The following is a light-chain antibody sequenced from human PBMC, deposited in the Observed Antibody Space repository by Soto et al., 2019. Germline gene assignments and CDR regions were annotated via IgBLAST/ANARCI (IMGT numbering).Light chain of an antibody. Sequence: EIVMMQSPATLSVSPGERATLSFSASQTVGSNLAWYQQKVGQSPRLLIYGASSRATGIPDRFSGSGSGTDFTLTISRLEPEDFAVYYCQQYGSSPWTFGQGTKVDIK. J-gene: IGKJ1*01. V-gene: IGKV3-20*01. CDR2: GAS. CDR3: QQYGSSPWT. CDR1: QTVGSN.